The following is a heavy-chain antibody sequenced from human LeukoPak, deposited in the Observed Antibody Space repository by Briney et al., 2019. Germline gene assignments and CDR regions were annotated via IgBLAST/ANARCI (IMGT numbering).Heavy chain of an antibody. Sequence: ASVKVSCKASGYTFTGYYMHWVRQAPGQGLEWMGWINPNSGGTNYAQKFQGRVTMTRDTSISTAYMELSSLRSDDTAVYYCARVNRYYDSSGYSLNFDYWGQGTLVTVSS. J-gene: IGHJ4*02. V-gene: IGHV1-2*02. D-gene: IGHD3-22*01. CDR2: INPNSGGT. CDR3: ARVNRYYDSSGYSLNFDY. CDR1: GYTFTGYY.